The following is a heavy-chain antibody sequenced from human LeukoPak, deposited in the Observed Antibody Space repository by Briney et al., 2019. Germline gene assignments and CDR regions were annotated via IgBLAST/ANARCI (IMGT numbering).Heavy chain of an antibody. CDR3: TRDSGLTGYDLLDY. V-gene: IGHV3-7*01. CDR2: IKNDGSEK. Sequence: GGSLRLSCAASGFPFSTYWITWVRQAPGKGLEWVANIKNDGSEKYYVDSVKGRFTISRDNAENSLFLQMNSLRVEDTAIYYCTRDSGLTGYDLLDYWGQGTLVTVSS. CDR1: GFPFSTYW. D-gene: IGHD5-12*01. J-gene: IGHJ4*02.